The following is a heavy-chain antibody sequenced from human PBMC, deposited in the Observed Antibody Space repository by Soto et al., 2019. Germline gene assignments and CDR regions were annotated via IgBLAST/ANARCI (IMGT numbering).Heavy chain of an antibody. V-gene: IGHV1-18*01. D-gene: IGHD3-22*01. CDR2: ISAYNGNT. J-gene: IGHJ4*02. Sequence: ASVKVSCTASGYTFTSYGISWVRQAPGQGLEWMGWISAYNGNTNYAQKLQGRVTMTTDTSTSTAYMELRSLRSDDTAVYYCARDLSTYYYDSSGYYSAVDYWGQGTLVTVSS. CDR1: GYTFTSYG. CDR3: ARDLSTYYYDSSGYYSAVDY.